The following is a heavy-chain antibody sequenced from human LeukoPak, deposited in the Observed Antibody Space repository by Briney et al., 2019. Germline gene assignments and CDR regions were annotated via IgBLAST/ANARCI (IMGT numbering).Heavy chain of an antibody. CDR2: VQITENN. Sequence: SETLSLTCTVFGGYISDYYWTWIRQSAGKGLEWIGRVQITENNNYNPSVRSRVTLSLDTSKNQFSLRLTSVTAADTAIYYCARESVAAGTRWFDYWGQGALVTVSS. V-gene: IGHV4-4*07. CDR3: ARESVAAGTRWFDY. CDR1: GGYISDYY. J-gene: IGHJ4*02. D-gene: IGHD1-1*01.